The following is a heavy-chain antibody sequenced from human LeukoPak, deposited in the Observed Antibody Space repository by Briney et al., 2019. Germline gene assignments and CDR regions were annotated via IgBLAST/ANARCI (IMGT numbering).Heavy chain of an antibody. CDR2: IKQYGSEK. J-gene: IGHJ4*02. Sequence: PGGSLRLSCVGSGFTFSSYWMSWVRQAPGKGLEWVPNIKQYGSEKYYVDSVKGRFTISRDNAKNSLYLQMNNLRAEDTAVYYCARDPEPAAGLPDYWGQGTLVTVSS. CDR1: GFTFSSYW. D-gene: IGHD6-13*01. V-gene: IGHV3-7*01. CDR3: ARDPEPAAGLPDY.